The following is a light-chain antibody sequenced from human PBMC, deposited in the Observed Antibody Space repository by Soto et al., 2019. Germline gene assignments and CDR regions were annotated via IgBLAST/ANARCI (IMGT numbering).Light chain of an antibody. V-gene: IGKV1-5*01. CDR3: QQYNSIPT. Sequence: DIQMTQSPSTLSASVGDRVTITCRASHTISSWLAWYQQKPGKAPKLLILDASSLESGVPSRFSGSGSGTEFTLTISRLQPDDFATYYCQQYNSIPTFGGGTKVEIK. J-gene: IGKJ4*01. CDR2: DAS. CDR1: HTISSW.